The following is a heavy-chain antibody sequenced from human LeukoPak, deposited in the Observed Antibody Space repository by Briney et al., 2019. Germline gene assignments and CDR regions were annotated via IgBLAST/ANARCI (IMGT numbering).Heavy chain of an antibody. CDR1: GGSISRTTDY. J-gene: IGHJ4*02. Sequence: SETLSLTCIVSGGSISRTTDYWGWIRQPPGKGLEWIGSIYYSGNTYYNPSLKSRVTISVDTSRNQFSLKLSSVTAADTAVYYCARDRLLWFGELDYWGQGTLVTVSS. V-gene: IGHV4-39*07. CDR2: IYYSGNT. D-gene: IGHD3-10*01. CDR3: ARDRLLWFGELDY.